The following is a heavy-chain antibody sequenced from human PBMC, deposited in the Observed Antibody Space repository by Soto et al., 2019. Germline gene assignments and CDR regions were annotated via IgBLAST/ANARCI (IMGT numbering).Heavy chain of an antibody. D-gene: IGHD6-13*01. CDR1: GFTFSSYG. CDR2: IWYDGSNK. J-gene: IGHJ4*02. Sequence: GGSLRLSCAASGFTFSSYGMHWVRQAPGKGLEWVAVIWYDGSNKYYADSVKGRFTISRGNSKNTLYLQMNSLRAEDTAVYYCARDWIAAAGVFDYWGQGTLVTVSS. V-gene: IGHV3-33*01. CDR3: ARDWIAAAGVFDY.